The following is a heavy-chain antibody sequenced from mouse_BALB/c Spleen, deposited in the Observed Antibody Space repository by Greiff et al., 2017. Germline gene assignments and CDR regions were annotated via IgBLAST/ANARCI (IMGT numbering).Heavy chain of an antibody. D-gene: IGHD2-1*01. J-gene: IGHJ4*01. CDR3: ARQGIYYGNLYYAMDY. CDR2: ISSGGSYT. V-gene: IGHV5-6*01. Sequence: EVKVVESGGDLVKPGGSLKLSCAASGFTFSSYGMSWVRQTPDKRLEWVATISSGGSYTYYPDSVKGRFTISRDNAKNTLYLQMSSLKSEDTAMYYCARQGIYYGNLYYAMDYWGQGTSVTVSS. CDR1: GFTFSSYG.